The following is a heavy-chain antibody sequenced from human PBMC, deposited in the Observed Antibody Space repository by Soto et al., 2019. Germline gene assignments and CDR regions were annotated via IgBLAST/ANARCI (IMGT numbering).Heavy chain of an antibody. J-gene: IGHJ3*02. D-gene: IGHD2-2*01. CDR3: ARGVIVVVPAANHAFDI. V-gene: IGHV3-48*02. CDR2: ISSSSSTI. Sequence: GGSLRLSCAASGFTFSSYSMNWVRQAPGKGLEWVSYISSSSSTIYYADSVKGRFTISRDNAKNSLYLQMNSLRDEDTAVYYCARGVIVVVPAANHAFDIWGQGTMVTVSS. CDR1: GFTFSSYS.